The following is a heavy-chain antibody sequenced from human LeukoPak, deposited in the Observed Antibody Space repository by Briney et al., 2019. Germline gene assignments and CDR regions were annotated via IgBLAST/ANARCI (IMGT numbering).Heavy chain of an antibody. V-gene: IGHV1-69*01. J-gene: IGHJ4*02. Sequence: ASVKVSCKASGGTFSSYAIGWVRQAPGQGLEWMGGIIPIFGTANYAQKFQGRVTITADESTSTAYMELSSLRSEDTAVYYCASLSSTRGYRDYWGQGTLVTVSS. CDR1: GGTFSSYA. D-gene: IGHD5-18*01. CDR3: ASLSSTRGYRDY. CDR2: IIPIFGTA.